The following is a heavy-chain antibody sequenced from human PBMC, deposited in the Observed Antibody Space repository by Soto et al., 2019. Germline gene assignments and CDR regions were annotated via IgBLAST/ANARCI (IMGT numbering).Heavy chain of an antibody. Sequence: GGSLRLSCAASGFTFSSYAMHWVRQAPGKGLEWVAVISYDGSNKYYADSVKGRFTISRDNSKNTLYLQMNSLRAEDTAVYYCAITNEGYFDYWGQGTLVTVSS. J-gene: IGHJ4*02. CDR3: AITNEGYFDY. CDR1: GFTFSSYA. V-gene: IGHV3-30-3*01. CDR2: ISYDGSNK.